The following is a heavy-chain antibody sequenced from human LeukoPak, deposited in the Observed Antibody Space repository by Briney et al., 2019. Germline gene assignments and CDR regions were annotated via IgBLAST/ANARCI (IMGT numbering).Heavy chain of an antibody. J-gene: IGHJ4*02. CDR2: IRSKADSYAP. CDR3: TRTYYYDSSGYDTDFDY. D-gene: IGHD3-22*01. V-gene: IGHV3-73*01. Sequence: GGSLKLSCAASGFTFSGPTMHWVRQASGKGLEWVGRIRSKADSYAPAYAASVKGRFTISREDSKSTAYLQMNSLKTEDTAVYYCTRTYYYDSSGYDTDFDYWGQGTLVTVSS. CDR1: GFTFSGPT.